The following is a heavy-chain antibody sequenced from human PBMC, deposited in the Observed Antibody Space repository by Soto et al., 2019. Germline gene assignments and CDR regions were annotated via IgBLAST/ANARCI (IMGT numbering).Heavy chain of an antibody. D-gene: IGHD6-13*01. CDR1: GGTFSSYT. J-gene: IGHJ2*01. CDR2: IIPILGIA. V-gene: IGHV1-69*02. CDR3: ARMLAAAGTVWYFDL. Sequence: QVQLVQSGAEVKKPGSSVKVSCKASGGTFSSYTISWVRQAPGQGLEWMGRIIPILGIANYAQKFQGRVTITADKSTSTADMELSSLRSEDTAVYYCARMLAAAGTVWYFDLWGRGTLVTVSS.